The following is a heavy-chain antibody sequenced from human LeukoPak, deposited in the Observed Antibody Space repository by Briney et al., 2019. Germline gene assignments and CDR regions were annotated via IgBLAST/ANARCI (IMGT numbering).Heavy chain of an antibody. V-gene: IGHV3-23*01. D-gene: IGHD5-24*01. CDR1: GFTFRTYA. Sequence: GGSLRLSCAASGFTFRTYAMRGVRQAPGKGLEWVSGIDGRGGFTQYADSVKGRFTISRDNAKNSLYLQMNSLRDEDTAVYYCARDRQYACDIWGQGTMVTVSS. J-gene: IGHJ3*02. CDR2: IDGRGGFT. CDR3: ARDRQYACDI.